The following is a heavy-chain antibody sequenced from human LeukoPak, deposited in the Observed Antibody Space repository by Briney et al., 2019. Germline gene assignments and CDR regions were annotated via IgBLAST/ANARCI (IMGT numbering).Heavy chain of an antibody. CDR2: IYSGGST. J-gene: IGHJ4*02. CDR1: GFTVSSNY. D-gene: IGHD3-10*01. CDR3: ARGLPSGSYYLDY. Sequence: GGSLRLSCAASGFTVSSNYMSWVRQAPGKGLEWVSVIYSGGSTYYADSVKGRFTISRDNSKNTLYLQMNSLRAEGTAVYYCARGLPSGSYYLDYWGQGTLVTVSS. V-gene: IGHV3-53*01.